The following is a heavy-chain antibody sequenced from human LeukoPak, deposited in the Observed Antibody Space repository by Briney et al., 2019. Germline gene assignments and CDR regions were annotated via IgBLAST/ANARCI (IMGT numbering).Heavy chain of an antibody. D-gene: IGHD4-17*01. CDR1: GGSISSGSYY. Sequence: SETLSLTCTVSGGSISSGSYYWSWIRQPAGKGLEWIGRIYTSGSTNYNPSLKSRVTISVDTSKNQFSLKLNSVTAADTAVYYCARPNDYGDDYWGQGTLVTVSS. CDR2: IYTSGST. CDR3: ARPNDYGDDY. J-gene: IGHJ4*02. V-gene: IGHV4-61*02.